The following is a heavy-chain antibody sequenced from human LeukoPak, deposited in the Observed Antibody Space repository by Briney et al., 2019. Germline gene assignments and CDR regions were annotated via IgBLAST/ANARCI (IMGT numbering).Heavy chain of an antibody. CDR1: GGSISSYY. J-gene: IGHJ4*02. CDR2: IYYSGST. Sequence: SETLSLTCTVSGGSISSYYWSWIRQPPGKGLEWIGYIYYSGSTNYNPSLESRVTISVDTSNNQFSLKLSSVTAADTAVYYCARDGITLSGYPSTYWGQGTPVTVSS. D-gene: IGHD3-10*01. V-gene: IGHV4-59*12. CDR3: ARDGITLSGYPSTY.